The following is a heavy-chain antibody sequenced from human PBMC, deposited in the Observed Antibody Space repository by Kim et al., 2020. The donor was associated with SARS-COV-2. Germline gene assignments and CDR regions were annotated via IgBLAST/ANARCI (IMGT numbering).Heavy chain of an antibody. Sequence: SETLSLTCAVSGGSISSSDWWSWVRQPPGKGLEWIGEIYHSGIANYNQSLKRRVTISVDKSKNQFSLKLTSVTAADTAVYYCARIQWQRPRRIVTTVVTRGTFYVGYWSKGTLVTVSS. V-gene: IGHV4-4*02. CDR2: IYHSGIA. D-gene: IGHD2-15*01. CDR3: ARIQWQRPRRIVTTVVTRGTFYVGY. CDR1: GGSISSSDW. J-gene: IGHJ4*02.